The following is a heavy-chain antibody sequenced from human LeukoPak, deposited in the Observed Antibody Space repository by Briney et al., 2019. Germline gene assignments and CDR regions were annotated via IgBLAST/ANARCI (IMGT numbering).Heavy chain of an antibody. CDR3: ARARSGSSFASPLDY. J-gene: IGHJ4*02. Sequence: GGSLRLSCAASGFTFSSYAMSWVRQAPGKGLEWVSAISGSGGSTYYADSVKGRFTISRDNSKNTLYPQMNSLRAEDTAVYYCARARSGSSFASPLDYWGQGTLVTVSS. D-gene: IGHD6-13*01. CDR1: GFTFSSYA. CDR2: ISGSGGST. V-gene: IGHV3-23*01.